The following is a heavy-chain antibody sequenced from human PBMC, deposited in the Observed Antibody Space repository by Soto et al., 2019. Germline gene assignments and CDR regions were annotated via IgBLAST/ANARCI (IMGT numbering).Heavy chain of an antibody. J-gene: IGHJ1*01. D-gene: IGHD6-13*01. Sequence: RGESLKISCKGSGYSFTTNWIGWVRQTPGKGPEWMGVIYPGDSDTRYSPSFQGQVAISADKSINTAYLQWSSLKASDTAMYYCARHSGVAEDGTDWGQGTLVTVSS. CDR1: GYSFTTNW. CDR2: IYPGDSDT. V-gene: IGHV5-51*01. CDR3: ARHSGVAEDGTD.